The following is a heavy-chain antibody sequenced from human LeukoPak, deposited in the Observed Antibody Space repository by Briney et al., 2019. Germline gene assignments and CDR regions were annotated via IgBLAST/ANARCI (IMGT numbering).Heavy chain of an antibody. CDR1: GGSISSYY. CDR2: IYYSGST. D-gene: IGHD4-17*01. CDR3: ARERAVTTYYYFDY. J-gene: IGHJ4*02. V-gene: IGHV4-59*01. Sequence: PSETLSLTCTVSGGSISSYYWSWIRQPPGKGLEWIGYIYYSGSTNYNPSLKSRVTISADTSKNQFSLKLSSVTAADTAVYYCARERAVTTYYYFDYWGQGTLVTVSS.